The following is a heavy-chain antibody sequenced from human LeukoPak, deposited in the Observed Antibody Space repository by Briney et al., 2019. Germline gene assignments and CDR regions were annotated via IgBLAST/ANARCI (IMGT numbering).Heavy chain of an antibody. J-gene: IGHJ3*02. D-gene: IGHD1-26*01. Sequence: SETLSFTCTVSGGSISSGSYYWSWIRQPAGKGLEWIGRIYTSGSTNYNPSLKSRVTISVDTSKNQFSLKLSSVTAADTAVYYCARVGAGAFDIWGQGTMVTVSS. CDR1: GGSISSGSYY. CDR3: ARVGAGAFDI. CDR2: IYTSGST. V-gene: IGHV4-61*02.